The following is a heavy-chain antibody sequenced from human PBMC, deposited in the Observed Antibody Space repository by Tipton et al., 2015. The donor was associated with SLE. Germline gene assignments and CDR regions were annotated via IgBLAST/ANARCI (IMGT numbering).Heavy chain of an antibody. V-gene: IGHV3-30*18. D-gene: IGHD2-21*01. CDR3: VKGRLQYCGGDCSFDY. J-gene: IGHJ4*02. CDR1: GFTFSNYA. CDR2: TSYDGSNQ. Sequence: SLRLSCAASGFTFSNYAIHWVRQAPGKGLEWVAVTSYDGSNQNYAQSVKGRFTVSRDNSKNTLYVQMNSLRTEDTAVYYCVKGRLQYCGGDCSFDYWGQGTLVTVSS.